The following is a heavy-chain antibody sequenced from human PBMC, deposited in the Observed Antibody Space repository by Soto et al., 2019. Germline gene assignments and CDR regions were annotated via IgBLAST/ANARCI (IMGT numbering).Heavy chain of an antibody. CDR1: GEFFSGNY. CDR3: ARGNFYDGMHV. CDR2: FSDSGST. J-gene: IGHJ6*02. V-gene: IGHV4-34*01. Sequence: PSETLSHTCAVYGEFFSGNYWSWIRQPPGKGLEWIGEFSDSGSTNYNPSLKSRVTISEDMSKSQFSLKLSSVTAADTAVYYCARGNFYDGMHVWGQGTTVT.